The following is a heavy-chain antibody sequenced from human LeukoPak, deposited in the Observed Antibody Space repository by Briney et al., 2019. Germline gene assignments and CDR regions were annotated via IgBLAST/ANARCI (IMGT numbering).Heavy chain of an antibody. J-gene: IGHJ4*02. V-gene: IGHV3-23*01. CDR3: TRDRGAYNLYDY. Sequence: GGSLRLSCAAPGFTFSSYAMSWVRQAPGKGLEWVSAISGSGGGTYYADSVKGRFTISRDNSKNTLYLQMNSLKTEDTAVYHCTRDRGAYNLYDYWGQGTLVAVSS. CDR2: ISGSGGGT. CDR1: GFTFSSYA. D-gene: IGHD1-1*01.